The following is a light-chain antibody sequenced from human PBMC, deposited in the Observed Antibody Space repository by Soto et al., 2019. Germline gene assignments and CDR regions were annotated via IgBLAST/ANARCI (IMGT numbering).Light chain of an antibody. V-gene: IGKV3-15*01. CDR2: GVS. CDR1: RSVSSN. J-gene: IGKJ1*01. Sequence: EIVMTQSPATLSVSPGERATLSCRASRSVSSNLAWYQQKPGQAPRLLIYGVSTRATGLPARFSGTGSGTEFTLTISSLQPEDFATYYCQQLNSYPRTFGPGTKVDIK. CDR3: QQLNSYPRT.